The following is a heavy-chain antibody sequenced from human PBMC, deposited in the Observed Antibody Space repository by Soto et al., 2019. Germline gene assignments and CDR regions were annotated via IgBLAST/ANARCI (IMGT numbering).Heavy chain of an antibody. CDR1: GYSFTSYR. Sequence: PGESLKISCKGSGYSFTSYRISWVRQMPGKGLEWMGRIDPSDSYTNYSPSFQGHVTISADKSISTAYLQWSSLKASDTAMYYCARHRILWFGELSQGRIDWFDPWGQGTLVTVSS. CDR2: IDPSDSYT. CDR3: ARHRILWFGELSQGRIDWFDP. V-gene: IGHV5-10-1*01. J-gene: IGHJ5*02. D-gene: IGHD3-10*01.